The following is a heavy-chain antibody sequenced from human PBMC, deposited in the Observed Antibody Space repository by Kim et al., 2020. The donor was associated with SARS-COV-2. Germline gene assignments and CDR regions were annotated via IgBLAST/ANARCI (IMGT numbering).Heavy chain of an antibody. CDR2: T. V-gene: IGHV4-59*01. D-gene: IGHD3-16*01. J-gene: IGHJ3*02. Sequence: TNSNASLKSRVTLSVDTSKNQFSLKLSSVTAADTAVYYCARELRGEAFDIWGQGTMVTVSS. CDR3: ARELRGEAFDI.